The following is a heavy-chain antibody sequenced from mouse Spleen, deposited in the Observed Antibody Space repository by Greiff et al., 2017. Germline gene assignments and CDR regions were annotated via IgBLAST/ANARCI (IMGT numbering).Heavy chain of an antibody. J-gene: IGHJ4*01. CDR1: GFTFSDYY. Sequence: EVKLVESGGGLVKPGGSLKLSCAASGFTFSDYYMYWVRQTPEKRLEWVATISDGGSYTYYPDSVKGRFTISRDNAKNNLYLQMSSLKSEDTAMYYCAREREGYGYAMDYWGQGTSVTVSS. V-gene: IGHV5-4*02. CDR3: AREREGYGYAMDY. D-gene: IGHD2-2*01. CDR2: ISDGGSYT.